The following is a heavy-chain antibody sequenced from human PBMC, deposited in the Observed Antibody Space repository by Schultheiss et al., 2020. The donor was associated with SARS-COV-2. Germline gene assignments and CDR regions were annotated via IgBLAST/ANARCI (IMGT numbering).Heavy chain of an antibody. CDR2: ISGSGGST. J-gene: IGHJ4*02. D-gene: IGHD3-16*02. V-gene: IGHV3-23*01. Sequence: GESLKISCAASGFTFSSYAMSWVRQAPGKGLEWVSAISGSGGSTYYADSVKGRFTISRDNSKNTLYLQMNSLRAEDTAVYYCARDLYDYIWGSYRYTSPFDYWGQGTLVTVSS. CDR1: GFTFSSYA. CDR3: ARDLYDYIWGSYRYTSPFDY.